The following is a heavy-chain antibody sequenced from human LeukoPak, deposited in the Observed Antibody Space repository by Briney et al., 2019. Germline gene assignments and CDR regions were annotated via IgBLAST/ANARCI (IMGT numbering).Heavy chain of an antibody. Sequence: GGSLRLSCAVTGFTLSSYGMSWVRQAPGKGLEWVSAISGVGGSTYFADSVKGRFTISRDNSKNTLYLQMNSLRAEDTAIYYCARGRGAVTHYYYMDVWGKGTTVTVSS. CDR3: ARGRGAVTHYYYMDV. J-gene: IGHJ6*03. D-gene: IGHD4-23*01. CDR2: ISGVGGST. V-gene: IGHV3-23*01. CDR1: GFTLSSYG.